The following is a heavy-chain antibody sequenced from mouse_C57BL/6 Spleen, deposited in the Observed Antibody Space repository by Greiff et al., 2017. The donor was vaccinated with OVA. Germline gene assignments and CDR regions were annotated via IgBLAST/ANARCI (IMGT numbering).Heavy chain of an antibody. CDR2: FHPNSGRT. V-gene: IGHV1-64*01. J-gene: IGHJ2*01. CDR3: ARAPGYPDY. Sequence: QVQLQQPGAELVKPGASVKLSCKASGYPFTSYWMHWVKQRPGQGLEWIGMFHPNSGRTNYNEKFKSKATLTVDKSSSTAYMQLSSLTAEDSAVYYWARAPGYPDYWGQGTTLTVSS. CDR1: GYPFTSYW. D-gene: IGHD1-2*01.